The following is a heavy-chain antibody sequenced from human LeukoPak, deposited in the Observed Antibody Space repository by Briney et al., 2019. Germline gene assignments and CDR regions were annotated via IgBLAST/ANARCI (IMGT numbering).Heavy chain of an antibody. CDR2: IYSGGTA. CDR3: ARDQYSYAHAAH. J-gene: IGHJ4*02. D-gene: IGHD5-18*01. V-gene: IGHV3-66*01. CDR1: GFTFSDNW. Sequence: PGGSLRLSCAASGFTFSDNWMHWVRQAPGKGLVWVSVIYSGGTAYYADSVKGRFTISRDNSKNTLHLQMNSLRAEDTAVYYCARDQYSYAHAAHWGQGTLVTVSS.